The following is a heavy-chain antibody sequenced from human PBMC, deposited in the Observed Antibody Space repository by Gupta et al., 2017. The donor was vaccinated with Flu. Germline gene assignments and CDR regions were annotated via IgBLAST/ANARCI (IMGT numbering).Heavy chain of an antibody. CDR2: IYYSWNT. CDR3: ARLGSYFDF. J-gene: IGHJ4*02. Sequence: QVQLQESGPGLVKPSETLSLTCTVSGGSISNYYWSWIRQPPGKGLEWIGYIYYSWNTNYNPSLKSRVTISVDTSKNQFSLKLSSVTAADTAVYYCARLGSYFDFWGQGTLVTVSS. CDR1: GGSISNYY. V-gene: IGHV4-59*08.